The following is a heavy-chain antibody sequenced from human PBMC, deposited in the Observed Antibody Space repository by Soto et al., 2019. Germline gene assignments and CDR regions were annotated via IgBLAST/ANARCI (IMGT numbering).Heavy chain of an antibody. V-gene: IGHV1-8*01. CDR3: ARVMLPYYDFWSGSHYYYYMDV. D-gene: IGHD3-3*01. CDR1: GYTFNSYD. CDR2: MNPNSGNT. Sequence: ASVKVSCKASGYTFNSYDIYWVRQATGKGLEWMGWMNPNSGNTGYAQKFQGRVTMTRNTSISTAYMELSSLRSEDTAVYYCARVMLPYYDFWSGSHYYYYMDVWGKGTTVTVSS. J-gene: IGHJ6*03.